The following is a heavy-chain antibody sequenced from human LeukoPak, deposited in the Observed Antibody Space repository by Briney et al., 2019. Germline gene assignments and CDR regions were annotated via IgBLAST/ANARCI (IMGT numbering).Heavy chain of an antibody. J-gene: IGHJ4*02. D-gene: IGHD6-13*01. CDR1: GFIFSTYA. Sequence: GGSLRLSCAASGFIFSTYAMSWVRQAPGKGLEWVSTISGSDGRTYYADSVRGRFTISRDNSRNMLYLQMNSLRAEDTAVYYCAKLKTAGSWGQGTLVTVSS. CDR3: AKLKTAGS. V-gene: IGHV3-23*01. CDR2: ISGSDGRT.